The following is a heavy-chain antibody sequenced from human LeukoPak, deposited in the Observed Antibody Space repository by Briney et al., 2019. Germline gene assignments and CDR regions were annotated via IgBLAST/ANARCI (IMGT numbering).Heavy chain of an antibody. CDR3: AKEGPASSGAFDI. V-gene: IGHV3-9*03. CDR1: GFTFDDYA. Sequence: GGSLRLSCAASGFTFDDYAMHWVRQAPGKGLEWVSGISWNSGSIGYADSVEGRFTISRDNAKNSLYLQMNSLRAEDMALYYCAKEGPASSGAFDIWGQGTMVTVSS. J-gene: IGHJ3*02. CDR2: ISWNSGSI. D-gene: IGHD6-6*01.